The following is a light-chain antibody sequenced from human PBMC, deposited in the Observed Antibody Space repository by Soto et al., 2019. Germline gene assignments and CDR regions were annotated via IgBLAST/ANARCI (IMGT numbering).Light chain of an antibody. CDR1: NSNIGGNT. V-gene: IGLV1-44*01. CDR3: ATWDDSLTWV. Sequence: QSVLTQPPSASGTPGQTVTISCSGSNSNIGGNTVSWYQQLPGTAPKLLIYSNNQRPSGVPGRFSGSKFGTSASLAISGLQSEDEADYHCATWDDSLTWVFGGGTQLTVL. J-gene: IGLJ3*02. CDR2: SNN.